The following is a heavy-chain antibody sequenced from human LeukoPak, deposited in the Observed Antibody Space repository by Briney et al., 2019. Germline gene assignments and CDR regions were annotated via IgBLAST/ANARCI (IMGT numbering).Heavy chain of an antibody. Sequence: GGSLRLSCAASGFTFSSYSMNWVRQAPGKGLEWVSSISSSSSYIYYADSVKGRFTISRDNAKNSLYLQMNSLRAEDTAVYYCASSPRPFRGLDEDFWFDPWGQGTLVTVSS. D-gene: IGHD2-15*01. CDR1: GFTFSSYS. CDR3: ASSPRPFRGLDEDFWFDP. CDR2: ISSSSSYI. V-gene: IGHV3-21*01. J-gene: IGHJ5*02.